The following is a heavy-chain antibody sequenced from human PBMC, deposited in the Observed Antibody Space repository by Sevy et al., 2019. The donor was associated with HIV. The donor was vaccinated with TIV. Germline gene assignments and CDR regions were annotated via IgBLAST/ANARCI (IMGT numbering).Heavy chain of an antibody. CDR3: ATGNSGSFDY. V-gene: IGHV3-7*01. D-gene: IGHD3-22*01. CDR2: IKQDESEK. Sequence: GGSLRLSCAASGFTFSTYWMHWVRRAPGKGLEWVANIKQDESEKYYVASVKGRFTISRDNAKNSLYLQMNSLRPGDTAVYYCATGNSGSFDYWGQGTLVTVSS. CDR1: GFTFSTYW. J-gene: IGHJ4*02.